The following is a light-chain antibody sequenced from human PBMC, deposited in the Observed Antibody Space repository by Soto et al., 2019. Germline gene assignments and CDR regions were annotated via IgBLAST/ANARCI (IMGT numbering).Light chain of an antibody. J-gene: IGKJ1*01. CDR2: GAS. CDR3: QQYGTSPWT. V-gene: IGKV3-20*01. CDR1: QSTSSRF. Sequence: EIVLTQSPGTLSLSPGERATLSCRASQSTSSRFLAWYQQKPGQAPRLLISGASGRATGIPDRFSGSGSGTDFTLSISRLEPEDFAVYYCQQYGTSPWTFGQGTKVDIK.